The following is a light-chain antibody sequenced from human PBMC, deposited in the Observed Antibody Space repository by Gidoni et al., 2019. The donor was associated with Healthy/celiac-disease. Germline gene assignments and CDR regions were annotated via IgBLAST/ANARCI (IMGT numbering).Light chain of an antibody. J-gene: IGKJ4*01. Sequence: SATINCKSSQSVLYSSNNKNYLAWYQQKPGQPPKLLIYWASTRESGVPDRFSGSGSGTDFTLTISSLQAEDVAVYYCQQYYSTPLTFGGGTKVDIK. CDR1: QSVLYSSNNKNY. CDR3: QQYYSTPLT. CDR2: WAS. V-gene: IGKV4-1*01.